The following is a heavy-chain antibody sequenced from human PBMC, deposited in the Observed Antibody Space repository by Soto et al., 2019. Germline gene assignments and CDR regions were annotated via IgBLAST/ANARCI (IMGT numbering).Heavy chain of an antibody. V-gene: IGHV4-31*03. CDR2: IYYSGST. CDR1: GGSISSGGYY. CDR3: AREMATIKDYYYGMDV. Sequence: QVQLQESGPGLVKPSQTLSLTCTVSGGSISSGGYYWSWIRQHPGKGLEWIGYIYYSGSTYYNPSLKSRVTIPVDTSKNQFSLKLSSVTAADTAVYYCAREMATIKDYYYGMDVWGQGTTVTVSS. J-gene: IGHJ6*02. D-gene: IGHD5-12*01.